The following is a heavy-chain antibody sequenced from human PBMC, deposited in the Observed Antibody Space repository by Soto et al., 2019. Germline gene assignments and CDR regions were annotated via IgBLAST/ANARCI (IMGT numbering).Heavy chain of an antibody. J-gene: IGHJ4*02. CDR2: ILPIFTTA. V-gene: IGHV1-69*01. Sequence: QVQLVQSGAEVKKPGSSVKVSCKASGGTFSNYAFSWVRQAPGQGLEWMGGILPIFTTATYAPKFQDRVTITADESTSTVYMDLSSLRSADTALYYCAKDIGFQQHLFVFDNWGQGTLVTVSS. CDR1: GGTFSNYA. D-gene: IGHD6-13*01. CDR3: AKDIGFQQHLFVFDN.